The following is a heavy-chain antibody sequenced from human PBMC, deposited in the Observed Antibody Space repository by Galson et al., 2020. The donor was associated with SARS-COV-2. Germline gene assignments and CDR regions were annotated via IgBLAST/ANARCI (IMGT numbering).Heavy chain of an antibody. D-gene: IGHD2-21*01. V-gene: IGHV1-24*01. CDR3: ATTWAYCGGDCYSFDY. Sequence: ASVKVSCKVSGYTLTELSMHWVRQAPGKGLEWMGGFDPEDGKTIYAQKFQGRVTMTEDTSTDTAYMELSSLRSEDTAVYYCATTWAYCGGDCYSFDYWGQGTLVTVSS. J-gene: IGHJ4*02. CDR1: GYTLTELS. CDR2: FDPEDGKT.